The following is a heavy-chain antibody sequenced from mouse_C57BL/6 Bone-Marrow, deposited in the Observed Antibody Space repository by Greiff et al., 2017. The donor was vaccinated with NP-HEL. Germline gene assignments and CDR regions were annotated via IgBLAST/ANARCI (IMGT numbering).Heavy chain of an antibody. CDR2: IWGVGST. Sequence: VKLQQSGPGLVAPSQSLSITCTVSGFSLTSYGVDWVRQSPGKGLEWLGVIWGVGSTNYNSALKSRLSISKDNSKSQVFLKMNSLQTDDTAMYYCATFYYYGSSYGTWFAYWGQGTLVTVSA. V-gene: IGHV2-6*01. CDR3: ATFYYYGSSYGTWFAY. CDR1: GFSLTSYG. D-gene: IGHD1-1*01. J-gene: IGHJ3*01.